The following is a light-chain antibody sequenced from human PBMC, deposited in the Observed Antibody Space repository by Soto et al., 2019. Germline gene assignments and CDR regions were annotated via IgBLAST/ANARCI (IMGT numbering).Light chain of an antibody. CDR1: QSVSSSY. CDR3: QQYNDWPPWT. Sequence: EIVLTQSPGTLSLSPGERATLSCRASQSVSSSYLAWYQQKPGQAPRLLIYGASSRATGIPDRFSGSGSGTDFTLTINSLQSEDFAVYYCQQYNDWPPWTFGQGTKV. CDR2: GAS. V-gene: IGKV3-20*01. J-gene: IGKJ1*01.